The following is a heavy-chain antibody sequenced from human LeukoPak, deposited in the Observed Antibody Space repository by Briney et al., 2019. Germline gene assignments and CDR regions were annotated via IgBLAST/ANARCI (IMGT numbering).Heavy chain of an antibody. Sequence: SETLCLACTVSGASISSYYWSWIRQPPGKGLEWIGYIYYSGSTNYNPSLKSRVTISVDTSKNQFSLKLSSVTAADTAVYYCARGGYYDYVWGSYRKGPFDYWGQGTLVTVSS. CDR3: ARGGYYDYVWGSYRKGPFDY. J-gene: IGHJ4*02. CDR2: IYYSGST. CDR1: GASISSYY. V-gene: IGHV4-59*01. D-gene: IGHD3-16*02.